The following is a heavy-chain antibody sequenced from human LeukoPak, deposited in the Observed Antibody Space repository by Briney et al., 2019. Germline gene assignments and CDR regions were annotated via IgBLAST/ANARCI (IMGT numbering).Heavy chain of an antibody. CDR3: AKSRGESRGASNY. D-gene: IGHD1-26*01. J-gene: IGHJ4*02. V-gene: IGHV3-74*01. Sequence: PGGSLRLSCAASGFTFSSYWMHWVRQAPGKGLVWVSRINSDGSSTSYADSVKGRFTISRDNAKNTLYLQINSLRAEDTAVYYCAKSRGESRGASNYWGQGTLVTVSS. CDR1: GFTFSSYW. CDR2: INSDGSST.